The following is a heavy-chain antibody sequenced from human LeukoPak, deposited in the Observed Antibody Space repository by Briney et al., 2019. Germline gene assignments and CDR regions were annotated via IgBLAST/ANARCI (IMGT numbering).Heavy chain of an antibody. CDR1: GGSISSYY. Sequence: SETLSLTCTVSGGSISSYYWSWIRQPPGKGLEWIGYIYYRGSTNYNPSLKGRVTISVDTSKNQVSLKLSSVTAADTAVYYCARKSDYAPPWYGFDIWGQGTMVTVSS. D-gene: IGHD4-17*01. V-gene: IGHV4-59*08. CDR3: ARKSDYAPPWYGFDI. J-gene: IGHJ3*02. CDR2: IYYRGST.